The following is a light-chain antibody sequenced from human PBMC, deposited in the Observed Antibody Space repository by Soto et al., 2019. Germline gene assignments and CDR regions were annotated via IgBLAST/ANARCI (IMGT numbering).Light chain of an antibody. CDR1: QSVSSY. CDR3: QQYGSSPRT. J-gene: IGKJ1*01. Sequence: EIVLTQSPATLSLSPGERATLSCRASQSVSSYLAWYQQKPGQAPRLLIYGASSTATGIPDRFSGSGSGTDFTLTISRLEPEDFAAYYCQQYGSSPRTFGQGTKVDIK. V-gene: IGKV3-20*01. CDR2: GAS.